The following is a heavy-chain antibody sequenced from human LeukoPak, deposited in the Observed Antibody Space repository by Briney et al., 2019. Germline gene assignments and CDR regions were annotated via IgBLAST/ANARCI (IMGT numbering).Heavy chain of an antibody. J-gene: IGHJ5*02. V-gene: IGHV1-69*13. CDR1: GGTFSSYA. D-gene: IGHD3-10*02. Sequence: SVKVSCKASGGTFSSYAISWVRQAPGQGLEWMGGIIPIFGTANYAQKFQGRVTITADESTSTAYMELSSLRSDDTAVYYCARDEGMFRYSNWFDPWGQGTLVTVSS. CDR2: IIPIFGTA. CDR3: ARDEGMFRYSNWFDP.